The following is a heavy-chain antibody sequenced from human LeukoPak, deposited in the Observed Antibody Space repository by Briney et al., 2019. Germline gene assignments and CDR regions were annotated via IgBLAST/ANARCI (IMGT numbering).Heavy chain of an antibody. CDR1: GFSLSTSGVG. J-gene: IGHJ5*02. V-gene: IGHV2-5*02. CDR2: IYWDDDK. D-gene: IGHD6-13*01. Sequence: SGPTLVNPTQTLTLTCTFSGFSLSTSGVGGGWIRQPPGKALEWLALIYWDDDKRYSPSLKSRLTITKDTSKNQVVLTMTHLDPVDTATYSCAHSESSRWTNWFDHWGQGTLVTVSS. CDR3: AHSESSRWTNWFDH.